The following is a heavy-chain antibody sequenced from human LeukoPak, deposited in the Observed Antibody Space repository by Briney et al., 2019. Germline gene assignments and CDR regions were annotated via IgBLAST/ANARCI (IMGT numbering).Heavy chain of an antibody. CDR3: ARARNQGPAYGMDV. CDR1: GFTVSSNY. D-gene: IGHD1-14*01. V-gene: IGHV3-53*01. Sequence: PGGSLRLSCAASGFTVSSNYMSWVRQAPGKGLEWVSVIYSGGDTYYADSVKGRFTISRDNSKNTVCLQMNSLRAEDTAVYYCARARNQGPAYGMDVWGQGTTVTVSS. CDR2: IYSGGDT. J-gene: IGHJ6*02.